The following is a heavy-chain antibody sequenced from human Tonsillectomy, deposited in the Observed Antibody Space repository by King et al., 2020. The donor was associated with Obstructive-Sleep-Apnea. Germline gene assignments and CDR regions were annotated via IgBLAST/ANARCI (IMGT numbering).Heavy chain of an antibody. V-gene: IGHV2-5*02. Sequence: TLKESGPTLVKPNQTLTLTCTFSGFSLSTSGVGVAWIRQPPGTALEWLALIYWDDDKRYKPSLETRLTITKDTSENQVGLTMTNMDPVDSATYYCAHRTDYGDYVDYWGQGTLVTVSS. CDR1: GFSLSTSGVG. D-gene: IGHD4-17*01. CDR3: AHRTDYGDYVDY. CDR2: IYWDDDK. J-gene: IGHJ4*02.